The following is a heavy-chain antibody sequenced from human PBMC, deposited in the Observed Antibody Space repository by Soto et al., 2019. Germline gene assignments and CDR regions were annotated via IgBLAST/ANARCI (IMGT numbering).Heavy chain of an antibody. CDR3: ARLIVGASPPDY. V-gene: IGHV1-18*01. D-gene: IGHD1-26*01. J-gene: IGHJ4*02. CDR1: GYTFSSYA. Sequence: ASVKVSCKASGYTFSSYAISWVRQAPGQGLEWMGWISAYNGNTNYAQNFQGRVTMTTDTSTSTAYMELRSLRSDDTAVYYCARLIVGASPPDYWGQGTLVTVSS. CDR2: ISAYNGNT.